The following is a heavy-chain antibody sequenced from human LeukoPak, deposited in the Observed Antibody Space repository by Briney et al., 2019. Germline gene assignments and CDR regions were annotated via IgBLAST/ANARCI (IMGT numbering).Heavy chain of an antibody. D-gene: IGHD6-13*01. J-gene: IGHJ4*02. Sequence: GSLRLSCAASGFTFSSYGMHWVRQAPGKGLEWVAFIRYDGSNKYYADSVKGRFTISRDNSKNTLYLQMNSLRAEDTAVYYCAKAGSSWYRGPLPYYWGQGTLVTVSS. CDR2: IRYDGSNK. V-gene: IGHV3-30*02. CDR3: AKAGSSWYRGPLPYY. CDR1: GFTFSSYG.